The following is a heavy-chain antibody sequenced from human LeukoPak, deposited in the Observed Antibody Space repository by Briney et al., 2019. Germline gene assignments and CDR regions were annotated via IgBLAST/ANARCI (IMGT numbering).Heavy chain of an antibody. Sequence: SETLSLTCTVSGGSISSSSYHWGWIRQPPGKGLEWIVSIYYSGNTYYNPSLKSRVTISVDTSKNQFSLKLSSVTAADTAVYYCARGPVVVTEPTQNWFDPWGQGTLVTVSP. J-gene: IGHJ5*02. CDR3: ARGPVVVTEPTQNWFDP. D-gene: IGHD2-21*02. CDR2: IYYSGNT. CDR1: GGSISSSSYH. V-gene: IGHV4-39*07.